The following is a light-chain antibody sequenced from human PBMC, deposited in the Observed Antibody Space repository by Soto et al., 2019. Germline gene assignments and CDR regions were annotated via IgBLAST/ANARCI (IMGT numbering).Light chain of an antibody. CDR3: SSYSTFSTYG. V-gene: IGLV2-14*01. Sequence: QSALTQPASVSGSPGQSITISCTGTSSDVGGYNYVSWYQQHPGKAPKLMIYDVLNRPSGVSKRFSGSKSVNTASLTISGLQADNDADYDCSSYSTFSTYGFGTGTNVTVL. J-gene: IGLJ1*01. CDR1: SSDVGGYNY. CDR2: DVL.